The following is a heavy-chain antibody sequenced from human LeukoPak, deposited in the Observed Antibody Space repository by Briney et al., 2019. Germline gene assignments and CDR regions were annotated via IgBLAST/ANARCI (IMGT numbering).Heavy chain of an antibody. D-gene: IGHD6-19*01. CDR1: GFTFGDYA. Sequence: GGSLRLSCTASGFTFGDYAMSWFRQAPGKGLEWVGFIRSKAYGGTTEYAASVKGRFTISRDDSKSIAYLQMNSLKTEDTAVYYCTRDQSGIAVAGTGEYWGQGTLVTVSS. CDR2: IRSKAYGGTT. V-gene: IGHV3-49*03. CDR3: TRDQSGIAVAGTGEY. J-gene: IGHJ4*02.